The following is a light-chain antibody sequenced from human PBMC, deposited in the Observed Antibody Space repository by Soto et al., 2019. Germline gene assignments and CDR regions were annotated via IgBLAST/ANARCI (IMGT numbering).Light chain of an antibody. J-gene: IGKJ1*01. CDR1: QSVSSN. CDR3: QQYNNWPRT. CDR2: GAS. V-gene: IGKV3-15*01. Sequence: EIVMTQSPATLSVSPGERATLSCRASQSVSSNLAWYQQKPGQAPRLLIYGASTRATGIPARFSGSGSGTEFTVTISSLQSEDSAGYYCQQYNNWPRTFGQRTKVEIK.